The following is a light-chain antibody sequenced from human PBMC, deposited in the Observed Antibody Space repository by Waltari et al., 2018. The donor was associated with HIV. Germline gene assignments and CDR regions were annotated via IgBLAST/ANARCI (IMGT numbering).Light chain of an antibody. Sequence: EIVLTQSPATLSLSLGARATLSCRASQSVSSFLAWFQQKPGQAPRLLISDASTRATGIPARFSGSGSGTDFTLTISSLEPEDFAVYYCQQRSDWPRLTF. CDR1: QSVSSF. J-gene: IGKJ4*01. V-gene: IGKV3-11*01. CDR3: QQRSDWPRLT. CDR2: DAS.